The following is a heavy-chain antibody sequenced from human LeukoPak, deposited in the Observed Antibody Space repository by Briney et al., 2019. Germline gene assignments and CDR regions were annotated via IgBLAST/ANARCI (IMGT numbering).Heavy chain of an antibody. CDR2: IRGSGGGT. CDR1: GFTFSIYA. D-gene: IGHD2-2*02. Sequence: GGSLRLSCAASGFTFSIYAMSWARQAPGKGLEWVSTIRGSGGGTSYADSVKGRFTISRDDSKSTLFLQMNSLRAEDTALYYCAKLYTTPPYYFDYGGQGTLVTVSS. V-gene: IGHV3-23*01. CDR3: AKLYTTPPYYFDY. J-gene: IGHJ4*02.